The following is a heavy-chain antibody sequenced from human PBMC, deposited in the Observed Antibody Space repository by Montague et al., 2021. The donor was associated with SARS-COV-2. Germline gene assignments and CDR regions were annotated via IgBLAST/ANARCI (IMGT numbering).Heavy chain of an antibody. CDR2: IYHSGDT. CDR3: ARGGGYSDLHYFDY. CDR1: GGSISSGTYS. Sequence: TLSLTCAVSGGSISSGTYSWSWIRQPPGKGLEWIGYIYHSGDTYYNPSLKSRVTISVDRSQNQFSLRLSSVTAADTAVYYCARGGGYSDLHYFDYWGQGTLVTVSS. J-gene: IGHJ4*02. V-gene: IGHV4-30-2*01. D-gene: IGHD4-17*01.